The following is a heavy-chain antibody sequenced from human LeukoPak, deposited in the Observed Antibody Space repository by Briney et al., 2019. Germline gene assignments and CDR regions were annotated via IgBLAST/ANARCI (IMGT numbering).Heavy chain of an antibody. CDR1: GGSISSYY. CDR2: IYYSGST. V-gene: IGHV4-59*01. J-gene: IGHJ1*01. D-gene: IGHD3-22*01. CDR3: ARGPNSGYYFRDFGFQH. Sequence: SETLSLTCTVSGGSISSYYWSWIRQPPGKGLEWIGYIYYSGSTNYNPSLTSRVTISVDTSKNQFSLKLSSVTAADTAVYYCARGPNSGYYFRDFGFQHWGQGTLVTVSS.